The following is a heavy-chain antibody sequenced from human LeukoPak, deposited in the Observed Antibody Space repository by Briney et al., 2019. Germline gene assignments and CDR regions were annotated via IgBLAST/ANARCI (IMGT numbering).Heavy chain of an antibody. D-gene: IGHD6-19*01. J-gene: IGHJ4*02. CDR3: AKGAGSGWYGDY. Sequence: GGSLRLSCAASGFTFSSYAMSWVRQVPGKGLEGVSAISGSGGSTYYADSVKGRFTISRDNSKNTLYLQMNSLRAEDTAVYYCAKGAGSGWYGDYWGQGTLVTVSS. CDR1: GFTFSSYA. CDR2: ISGSGGST. V-gene: IGHV3-23*01.